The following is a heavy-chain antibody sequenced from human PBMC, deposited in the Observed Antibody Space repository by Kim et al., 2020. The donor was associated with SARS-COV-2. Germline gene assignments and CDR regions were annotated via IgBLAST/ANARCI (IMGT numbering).Heavy chain of an antibody. V-gene: IGHV3-20*04. Sequence: GGSLRLSCAASGFTYDDYGMSWVRQSPGKGLEWVSGINRNSGSLGYGDSVKGRFTISRDNAKKSLYLQMNGLRVEDTALYYCVRGYAGGPFDLWGQGSLV. CDR3: VRGYAGGPFDL. CDR2: INRNSGSL. D-gene: IGHD3-16*01. CDR1: GFTYDDYG. J-gene: IGHJ4*02.